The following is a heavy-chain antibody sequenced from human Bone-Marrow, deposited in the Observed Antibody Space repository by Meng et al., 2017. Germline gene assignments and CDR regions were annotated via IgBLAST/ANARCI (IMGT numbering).Heavy chain of an antibody. V-gene: IGHV1-8*01. CDR2: MNPNRGNT. Sequence: ASVKVSCKASGYTFTSYDINWVRQATGQGLEWMGWMNPNRGNTGYAQKFQGRVTMTRSTSISTAYMELSSLRSEDTAVYYCARGTGSGYYDSSGYYNTWGQGTLVTVSS. CDR3: ARGTGSGYYDSSGYYNT. J-gene: IGHJ4*02. D-gene: IGHD3-22*01. CDR1: GYTFTSYD.